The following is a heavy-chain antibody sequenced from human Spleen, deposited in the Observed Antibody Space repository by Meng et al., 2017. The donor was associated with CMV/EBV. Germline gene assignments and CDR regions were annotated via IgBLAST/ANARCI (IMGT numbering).Heavy chain of an antibody. CDR2: MNPNSGNT. Sequence: FTSYDINWVRQATGQGLEWMGWMNPNSGNTGYAQKFQGRVTMTRNTSISTAYMELSSLRSEDTAVYYCARRSCSSTSCYVVQVDWFDPWGQGTLVTVSS. D-gene: IGHD2-2*01. CDR1: FTSYD. CDR3: ARRSCSSTSCYVVQVDWFDP. V-gene: IGHV1-8*01. J-gene: IGHJ5*02.